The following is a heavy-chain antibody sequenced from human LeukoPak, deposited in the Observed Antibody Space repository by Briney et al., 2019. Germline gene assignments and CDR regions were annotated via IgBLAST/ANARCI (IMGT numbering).Heavy chain of an antibody. D-gene: IGHD3-10*01. CDR3: AREIWFGEEGWFDP. V-gene: IGHV3-7*01. CDR1: GFTFSSYW. Sequence: GGSLRLSCAASGFTFSSYWMSWVRQAPGKGLEWVANIKQDGSEKYYVDSVKGRFTTSRDNAKNSLYLQMNSLRAEDTAVYYCAREIWFGEEGWFDPWGQGTLVTVSS. J-gene: IGHJ5*02. CDR2: IKQDGSEK.